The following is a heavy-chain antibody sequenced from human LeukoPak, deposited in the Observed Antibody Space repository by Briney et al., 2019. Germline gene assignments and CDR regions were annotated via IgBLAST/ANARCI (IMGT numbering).Heavy chain of an antibody. CDR2: IWYDGSNK. V-gene: IGHV3-33*01. CDR3: AREGIAAAGLLDY. D-gene: IGHD6-13*01. J-gene: IGHJ4*02. CDR1: GFTFSGYG. Sequence: GGSLRLSCAASGFTFSGYGMHWVRQAPGKGLEWVAVIWYDGSNKYYADSVKGRFTISRDNSKNTLYLQMNSLRAEDTAVYYCAREGIAAAGLLDYWGQGTLVTVSS.